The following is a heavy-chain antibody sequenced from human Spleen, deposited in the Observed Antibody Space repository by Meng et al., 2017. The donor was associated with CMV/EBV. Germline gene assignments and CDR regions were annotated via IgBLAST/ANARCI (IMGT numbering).Heavy chain of an antibody. CDR3: AKGEYYYDSSGDYY. Sequence: SGFTFSAYAMHWVRQAPGKGLAWVADISYDGSIKYYADSVKGRFTISRDNSKKTLYLQMNSLRAEDTAVYYCAKGEYYYDSSGDYYWGQGTLVTVSS. CDR1: GFTFSAYA. V-gene: IGHV3-30*18. D-gene: IGHD3-22*01. J-gene: IGHJ4*02. CDR2: ISYDGSIK.